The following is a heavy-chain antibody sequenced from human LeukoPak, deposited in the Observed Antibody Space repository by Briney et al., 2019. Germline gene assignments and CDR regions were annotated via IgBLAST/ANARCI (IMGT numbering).Heavy chain of an antibody. Sequence: PGGSLRLSCAASGFTFSSYWMHWVRQAPGKGLVWVSRINSDGSSTTYADSVKGRFTISRDNAKNTLYLQMNSLRAEDTAVYYCARVDLVVAVTYHAFDIWGQGTMVTVSS. CDR2: INSDGSST. CDR3: ARVDLVVAVTYHAFDI. D-gene: IGHD2-15*01. J-gene: IGHJ3*02. V-gene: IGHV3-74*01. CDR1: GFTFSSYW.